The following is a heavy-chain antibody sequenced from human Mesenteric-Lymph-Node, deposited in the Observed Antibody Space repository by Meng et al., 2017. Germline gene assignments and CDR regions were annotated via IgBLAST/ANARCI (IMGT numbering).Heavy chain of an antibody. V-gene: IGHV3-23*01. CDR1: GFTFSSYA. D-gene: IGHD3-22*01. J-gene: IGHJ5*02. CDR2: ISGSGGST. CDR3: AKDLAYYYDSSGYYYDGGWFDP. Sequence: GESLKISCAASGFTFSSYAMSWVRQAPGKGLEWVSAISGSGGSTYYADSVKGRFTISRDNSKNTLYLQMNSLRAEDTAVYYCAKDLAYYYDSSGYYYDGGWFDPWGQGTLVTVSS.